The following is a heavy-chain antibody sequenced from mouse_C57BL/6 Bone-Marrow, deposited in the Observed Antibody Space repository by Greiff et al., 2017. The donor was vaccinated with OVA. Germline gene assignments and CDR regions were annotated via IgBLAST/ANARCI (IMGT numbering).Heavy chain of an antibody. CDR2: IYPRSGNT. Sequence: QVQLQQSGAELARPGASVKLSCKASGYTFTSYGISWVKQRPGQGLEWIGEIYPRSGNTYYNEKFKGKATLTADKSSSTAYMELRSLTSEDSAVYFCARKFYWGQGTLVTVSA. J-gene: IGHJ3*01. V-gene: IGHV1-81*01. CDR3: ARKFY. CDR1: GYTFTSYG.